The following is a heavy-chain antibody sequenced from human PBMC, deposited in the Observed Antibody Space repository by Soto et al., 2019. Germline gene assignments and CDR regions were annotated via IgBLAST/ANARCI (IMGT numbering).Heavy chain of an antibody. CDR1: GGSISSYY. Sequence: SSETLSLTCTVSGGSISSYYWSWIRQSPGKGLEWVAYISHTGTTDYNPSLKSRLTISLDTSKNQFSLKLTSVTAADTAVYYCARQAIPYVDTADYDYWGQGTLVTVSS. J-gene: IGHJ4*02. CDR2: ISHTGTT. V-gene: IGHV4-59*01. D-gene: IGHD5-18*01. CDR3: ARQAIPYVDTADYDY.